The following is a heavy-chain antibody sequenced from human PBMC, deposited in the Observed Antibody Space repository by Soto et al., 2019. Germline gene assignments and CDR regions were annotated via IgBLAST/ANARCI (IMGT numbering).Heavy chain of an antibody. CDR3: ARPHAGSGPSFWAFDL. Sequence: QVQLVQSGAEEKKPGASVKVSCKASGYTFTSYAMHWVRQAPGQRLEWMGWINAGNGNTKYSQQFQGRVTITSDTSASTADMELSSLRSEDTAVYYCARPHAGSGPSFWAFDLWGQGTMVTVSS. CDR1: GYTFTSYA. V-gene: IGHV1-3*05. D-gene: IGHD2-15*01. CDR2: INAGNGNT. J-gene: IGHJ3*01.